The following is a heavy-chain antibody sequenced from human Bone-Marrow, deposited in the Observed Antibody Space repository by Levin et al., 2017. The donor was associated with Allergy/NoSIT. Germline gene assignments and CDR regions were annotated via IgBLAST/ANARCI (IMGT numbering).Heavy chain of an antibody. CDR2: IYYSGST. D-gene: IGHD6-13*01. J-gene: IGHJ4*02. Sequence: SETLSLTCTVSGGSISSYYWSWIRQPPGKGLEWIGYIYYSGSTNYNPSLKSRVTISVDTSKNQFSLKLSSVTAADPAVYYCARRSSWVDYWGQGTLVTVSS. CDR3: ARRSSWVDY. V-gene: IGHV4-59*01. CDR1: GGSISSYY.